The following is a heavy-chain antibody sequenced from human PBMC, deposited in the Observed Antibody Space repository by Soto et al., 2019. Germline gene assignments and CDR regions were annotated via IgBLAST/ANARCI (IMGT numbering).Heavy chain of an antibody. V-gene: IGHV1-8*01. J-gene: IGHJ4*02. CDR2: MNPNSGNT. Sequence: ASVKVSCKASGYTFTSYDINWVRQATGQGLEWMGWMNPNSGNTGYAQKFQGRVTMTRNTSTSTAYMELSSLRSEDTAVYYCASGSSGDYASDYWGQGTLVTVSS. D-gene: IGHD4-17*01. CDR3: ASGSSGDYASDY. CDR1: GYTFTSYD.